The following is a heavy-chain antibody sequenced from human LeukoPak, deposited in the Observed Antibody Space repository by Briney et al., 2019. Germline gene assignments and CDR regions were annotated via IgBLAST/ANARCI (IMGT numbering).Heavy chain of an antibody. CDR2: IYSGGST. CDR3: ARSNGSVGASPD. D-gene: IGHD1-26*01. J-gene: IGHJ4*02. Sequence: GGSLRLSCAASGFTVSSNYMSWVRQAPGKGLEWVSVIYSGGSTYYADSVKARFPISRDNSKNTLYLQMNSLRAEDTAVYYCARSNGSVGASPDWGQGTLVTVSS. V-gene: IGHV3-66*01. CDR1: GFTVSSNY.